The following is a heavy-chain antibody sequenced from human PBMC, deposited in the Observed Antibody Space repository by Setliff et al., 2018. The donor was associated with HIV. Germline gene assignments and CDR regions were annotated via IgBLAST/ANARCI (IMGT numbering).Heavy chain of an antibody. CDR1: GGSLSGHF. J-gene: IGHJ4*02. Sequence: VYGGSLSGHFWSWVRQPSGKGLEWIGEINDRGTSHYNPSLKSRVTLSVDTSKNQFSLELSSVTASDTAVYRCASLYYISSWTSYFDSWGQGTLVTVSS. V-gene: IGHV4-34*01. CDR2: INDRGTS. CDR3: ASLYYISSWTSYFDS. D-gene: IGHD3-10*01.